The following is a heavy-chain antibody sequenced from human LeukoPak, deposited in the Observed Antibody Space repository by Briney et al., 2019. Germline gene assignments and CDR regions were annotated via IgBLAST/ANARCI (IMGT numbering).Heavy chain of an antibody. D-gene: IGHD5-12*01. V-gene: IGHV3-15*01. CDR3: TKVIRGYSGSIDY. CDR2: IKSKNDGGTT. Sequence: GGSLRLSCAASGFTFSSYAMNWVRQAPGEELEWVGRIKSKNDGGTTEYAAPVRGRFTISRDDSENTLSLQMNSLKIEDTAVYYCTKVIRGYSGSIDYWGQGTLVSVSS. J-gene: IGHJ4*02. CDR1: GFTFSSYA.